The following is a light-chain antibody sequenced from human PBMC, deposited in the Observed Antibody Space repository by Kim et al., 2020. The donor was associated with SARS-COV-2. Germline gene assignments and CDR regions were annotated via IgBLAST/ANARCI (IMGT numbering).Light chain of an antibody. V-gene: IGKV3-20*01. Sequence: EIVLTQSPGTLSLSPGQRATLSCTASQSVYNNQLAWYQQKPGQAPSLLIYGASTRATGIPERFSGSGSGTDFTLAISRLEPEDFAVYYCQQYGNTRATFGQGTRLRLN. CDR3: QQYGNTRAT. CDR2: GAS. CDR1: QSVYNNQ. J-gene: IGKJ5*01.